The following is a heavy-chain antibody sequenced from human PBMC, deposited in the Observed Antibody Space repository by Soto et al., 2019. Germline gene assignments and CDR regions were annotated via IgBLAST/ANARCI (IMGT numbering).Heavy chain of an antibody. V-gene: IGHV1-2*02. J-gene: IGHJ5*02. CDR2: INPNSGAT. CDR1: GCTFTGYF. Sequence: QVQLVQSGAEVKKPGASVKVSGKASGCTFTGYFMHWVRQAPGQGLEWMGWINPNSGATKYAQKFQGRVTLSRDTSIRTAYMELTGLRSVDTAVYYCARGGGTILAPLPWGQGTQVTVSS. D-gene: IGHD3-3*01. CDR3: ARGGGTILAPLP.